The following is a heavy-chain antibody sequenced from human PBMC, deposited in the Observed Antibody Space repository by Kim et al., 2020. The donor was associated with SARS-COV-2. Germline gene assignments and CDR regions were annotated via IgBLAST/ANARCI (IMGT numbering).Heavy chain of an antibody. D-gene: IGHD3-10*01. CDR3: ASYYGSDKYYFDY. CDR1: GFTFSSYG. V-gene: IGHV3-33*01. CDR2: IWYDGSNK. Sequence: GGSLRLSCAVSGFTFSSYGMHWVRQAPGKGLEWVAVIWYDGSNKYYADSVKGRFTISRDNSKNTLYLQMNSLRAEDTAVYYCASYYGSDKYYFDYWGQGTLVTVSS. J-gene: IGHJ4*02.